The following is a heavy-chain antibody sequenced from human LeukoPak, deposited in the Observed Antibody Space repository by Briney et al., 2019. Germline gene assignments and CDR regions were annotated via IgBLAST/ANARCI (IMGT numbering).Heavy chain of an antibody. Sequence: GGSLRLSCAASEFIPRDYYMSCIREAPGEGLERGSYISNSGSSTNYADSVKGRFTISRDNAKNSLYLEMYSLRAEDTALYYCARDLLGFMATSDAFDIWGQGTMVTVSS. D-gene: IGHD5-24*01. CDR3: ARDLLGFMATSDAFDI. CDR2: ISNSGSST. V-gene: IGHV3-11*05. J-gene: IGHJ3*02. CDR1: EFIPRDYY.